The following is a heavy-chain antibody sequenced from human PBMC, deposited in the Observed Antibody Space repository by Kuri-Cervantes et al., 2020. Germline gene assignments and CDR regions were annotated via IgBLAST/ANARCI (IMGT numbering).Heavy chain of an antibody. D-gene: IGHD6-13*01. CDR2: IIPIFGTA. V-gene: IGHV1-69*13. CDR3: ASLLSRAAAGTTVVDY. J-gene: IGHJ4*02. CDR1: GYTFTTYS. Sequence: SVKVSCKASGYTFTTYSMHWVRQAPGQGLEWMGGIIPIFGTANYAQKFQGRVTITADESTSTAYMELSSLRSEDTAVYYCASLLSRAAAGTTVVDYWGQGTLVTVSS.